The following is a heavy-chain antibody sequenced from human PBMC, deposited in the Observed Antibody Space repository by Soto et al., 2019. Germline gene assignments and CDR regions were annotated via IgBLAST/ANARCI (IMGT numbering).Heavy chain of an antibody. CDR1: GFTFSLYG. Sequence: QVQLFQSGGGVVQPGGSLRLSCAASGFTFSLYGMHWVRQAPGKGLEWVAVIWNDGSEKNYADSVKGRFTLSGDSSKNTLYLEMNSLRVEDTAVYYCARVGHNGYDLDFDYWGKGTLVTVSS. V-gene: IGHV3-33*01. D-gene: IGHD5-12*01. J-gene: IGHJ4*02. CDR3: ARVGHNGYDLDFDY. CDR2: IWNDGSEK.